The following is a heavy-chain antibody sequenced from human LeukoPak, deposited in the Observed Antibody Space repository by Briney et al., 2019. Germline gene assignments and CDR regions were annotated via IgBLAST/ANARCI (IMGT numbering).Heavy chain of an antibody. V-gene: IGHV1-69*04. CDR1: GGTFSSYA. D-gene: IGHD5-24*01. Sequence: SVKVSCKASGGTFSSYAISWVRQAPGQGLEWMGRIIPILGIANYAQKFQGRVTITADKSTSTAYMELSSLRSEDTAVYYCAPDVEMATTKGSWGQGTLVTVSS. CDR2: IIPILGIA. CDR3: APDVEMATTKGS. J-gene: IGHJ5*02.